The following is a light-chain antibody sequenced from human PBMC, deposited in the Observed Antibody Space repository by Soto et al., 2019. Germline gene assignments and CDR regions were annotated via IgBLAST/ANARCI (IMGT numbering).Light chain of an antibody. Sequence: EIVLTQSPGTLSLSPGERATLSCRASQSVSSSYLAWYQQKPGQAPRLLIYGASSRATGIPDRFSGSGSGTDFPLTISRLEPEDFAVYYCQQYGSSPAYTFGQGPKLEI. V-gene: IGKV3-20*01. CDR1: QSVSSSY. CDR3: QQYGSSPAYT. J-gene: IGKJ2*01. CDR2: GAS.